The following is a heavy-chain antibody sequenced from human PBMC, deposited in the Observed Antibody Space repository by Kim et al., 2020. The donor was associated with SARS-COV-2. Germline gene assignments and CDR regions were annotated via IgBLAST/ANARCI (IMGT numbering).Heavy chain of an antibody. D-gene: IGHD2-2*01. V-gene: IGHV3-48*03. CDR3: TREGAKYPYEAFAI. J-gene: IGHJ3*02. Sequence: ADAVKGRVTISGDNAENSLYLQMNSLRAEDTAVYYCTREGAKYPYEAFAIWGQVTMVTVSS.